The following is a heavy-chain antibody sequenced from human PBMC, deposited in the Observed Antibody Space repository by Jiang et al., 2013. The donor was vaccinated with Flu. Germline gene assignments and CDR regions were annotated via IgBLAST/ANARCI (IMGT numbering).Heavy chain of an antibody. Sequence: EVKEPGASVKLSCKAFGYTFTASYLHWIRQAPGHGLEWMGQINPYNGDTIFAQRFQGRVAMTRDTSITTAYMDLTRLRSDDTAVYYCARETVPMGNDLFTPDFWGQGTLVTVSS. CDR2: INPYNGDT. CDR3: ARETVPMGNDLFTPDF. V-gene: IGHV1-2*06. D-gene: IGHD3-9*01. CDR1: GYTFTASY. J-gene: IGHJ4*02.